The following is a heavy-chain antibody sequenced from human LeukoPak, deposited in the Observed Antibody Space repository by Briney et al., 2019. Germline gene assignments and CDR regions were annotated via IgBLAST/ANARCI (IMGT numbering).Heavy chain of an antibody. V-gene: IGHV1-3*01. CDR2: INADDGNT. J-gene: IGHJ4*02. CDR1: GYTFTTYA. CDR3: ARDQGYYYDSSGYYYG. Sequence: AASVNVSCKTSGYTFTTYAIHWVRQAPGQRLEWMGLINADDGNTRYSQRFQGRVTITRDTSANTAYMELSSLRFEDTAVYYCARDQGYYYDSSGYYYGWGQGTLVTVSS. D-gene: IGHD3-22*01.